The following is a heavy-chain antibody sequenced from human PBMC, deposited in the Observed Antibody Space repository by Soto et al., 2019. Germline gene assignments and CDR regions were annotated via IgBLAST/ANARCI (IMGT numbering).Heavy chain of an antibody. D-gene: IGHD3-16*01. CDR3: ARERGGGVDYYYMDV. J-gene: IGHJ6*03. CDR1: GGSISSYY. CDR2: IYYSGST. V-gene: IGHV4-59*01. Sequence: SETLSLTCTVSGGSISSYYWSWIRQPPGKGLEWVGYIYYSGSTIYNPSLKSPVTISVDTSKNQCSLKLSAVTAAYTAVYYSARERGGGVDYYYMDVWGKGTTVTVSS.